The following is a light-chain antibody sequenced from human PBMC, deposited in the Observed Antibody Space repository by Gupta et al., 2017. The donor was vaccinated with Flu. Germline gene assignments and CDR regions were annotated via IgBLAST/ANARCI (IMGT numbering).Light chain of an antibody. CDR3: QQFYTTPFT. V-gene: IGKV4-1*01. CDR2: WAS. CDR1: QSVLYSSNSKNY. Sequence: DIVMTQSPDSLAVSLGERATINCKSSQSVLYSSNSKNYLAWYQQKPGQPPKLLIYWASTRESGVPDRFSGRGSGTDITLTINSLQAEDVAVYYCQQFYTTPFTFGHGTKVDIK. J-gene: IGKJ3*01.